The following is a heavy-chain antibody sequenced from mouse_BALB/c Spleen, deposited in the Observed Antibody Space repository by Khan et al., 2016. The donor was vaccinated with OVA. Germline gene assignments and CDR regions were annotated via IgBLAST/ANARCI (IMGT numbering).Heavy chain of an antibody. CDR1: GFTFSSYS. J-gene: IGHJ3*01. CDR3: ASHLTGSFAY. V-gene: IGHV5-6*01. Sequence: EVMLVESGGDLVKPGGSLKLSCAASGFTFSSYSMSWVRQTPDKRLEWVATISSGGDYTYYPDSVKGRFTISRDNARNNLYLKISSLKSEDTAMYYCASHLTGSFAYWGQGTLVTVSA. D-gene: IGHD4-1*01. CDR2: ISSGGDYT.